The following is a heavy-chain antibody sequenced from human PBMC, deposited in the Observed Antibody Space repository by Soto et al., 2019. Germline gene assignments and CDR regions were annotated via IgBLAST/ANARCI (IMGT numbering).Heavy chain of an antibody. V-gene: IGHV3-66*04. D-gene: IGHD6-6*01. Sequence: EVQLVESGGGLVQPGGSLRLSCAASGFTVSSNYMSWVRQAPGKGLEWVSVIYSGGSTYYADSVKGRFTISRDNSKNTLYLQMNSLRAEDTAVYYCARLSLGGIAARRSFDYWGQGTLVTVSS. CDR1: GFTVSSNY. CDR3: ARLSLGGIAARRSFDY. CDR2: IYSGGST. J-gene: IGHJ4*02.